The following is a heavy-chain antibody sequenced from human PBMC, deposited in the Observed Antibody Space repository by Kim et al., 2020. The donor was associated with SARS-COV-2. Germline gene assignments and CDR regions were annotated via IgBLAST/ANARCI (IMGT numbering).Heavy chain of an antibody. Sequence: NPTLKRRVTIPVDTSKNQFSLKLGSVTAADTAVYYCARGGGYSYGAIDYWGQGTLVTVSS. J-gene: IGHJ4*02. D-gene: IGHD5-18*01. V-gene: IGHV4-34*01. CDR3: ARGGGYSYGAIDY.